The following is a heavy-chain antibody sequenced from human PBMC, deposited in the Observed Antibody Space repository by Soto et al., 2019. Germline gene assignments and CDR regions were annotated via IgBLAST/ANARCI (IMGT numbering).Heavy chain of an antibody. CDR1: GFTFSSYA. D-gene: IGHD3-9*01. CDR2: ISGSGGST. Sequence: EVQLLESGGGLVQPGGSLRLSCAASGFTFSSYAMSWVRQAPGKGLEWVSAISGSGGSTYYADSVKGRFTISRDNSKNTMYLQMHSLRAADTAVYYRAKGVLRYFDWLFPSWYFDYWGQGTLVTVSP. J-gene: IGHJ4*02. V-gene: IGHV3-23*01. CDR3: AKGVLRYFDWLFPSWYFDY.